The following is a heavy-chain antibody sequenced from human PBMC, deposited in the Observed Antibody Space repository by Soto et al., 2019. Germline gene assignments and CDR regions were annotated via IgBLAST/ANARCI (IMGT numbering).Heavy chain of an antibody. Sequence: EVQLLESGGGLVQPGGSLRLSCAASGFTFSSYAMSWVRQAPGKGLEWVSAISGSGGSTYYADSVKGRFAISRDNSKNTLYLQGTSLGAEDTVVYYCAKEGTTGTTGGYWGQGTLVTVSS. CDR2: ISGSGGST. V-gene: IGHV3-23*01. D-gene: IGHD1-1*01. J-gene: IGHJ4*02. CDR1: GFTFSSYA. CDR3: AKEGTTGTTGGY.